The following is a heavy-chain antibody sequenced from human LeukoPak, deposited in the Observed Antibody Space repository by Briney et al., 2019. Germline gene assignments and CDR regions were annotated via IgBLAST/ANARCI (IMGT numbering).Heavy chain of an antibody. D-gene: IGHD6-13*01. Sequence: GRSLRLSCATSGFTFRNYGVHWVRQAPGKGLEWVAIIYYDGSNQYYADSVKGRFTISRDNSKNTLYLQLNSLRAEDTAVYYCARHIATIAAAAVDYWGQGTLVTVSS. CDR3: ARHIATIAAAAVDY. V-gene: IGHV3-33*01. CDR2: IYYDGSNQ. J-gene: IGHJ4*02. CDR1: GFTFRNYG.